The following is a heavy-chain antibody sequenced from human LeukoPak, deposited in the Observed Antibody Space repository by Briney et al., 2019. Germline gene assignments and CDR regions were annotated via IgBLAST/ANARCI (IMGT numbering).Heavy chain of an antibody. Sequence: SETLSLTCTVSGGSISGYYWSWIRQPPGKGLEWIGVINHSGSTNYNPSLKSRVTISVDTSKNQFSLKLSSVTAADTAVYYCARRGIAAAGRSSRKGDNWFDPWGQGTLVTVSS. CDR2: INHSGST. CDR1: GGSISGYY. CDR3: ARRGIAAAGRSSRKGDNWFDP. J-gene: IGHJ5*02. D-gene: IGHD6-13*01. V-gene: IGHV4-34*01.